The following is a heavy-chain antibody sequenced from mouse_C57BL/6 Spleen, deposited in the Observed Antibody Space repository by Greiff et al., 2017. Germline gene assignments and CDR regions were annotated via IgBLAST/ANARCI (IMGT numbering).Heavy chain of an antibody. J-gene: IGHJ2*01. CDR1: GFTFSSYA. Sequence: EVKLVDSGGGLVKPGGSLKLSCAASGFTFSSYAMSWVRQTPEKRLEWVATISDGGSYTYYPDNVKGRFTISRDNAKNNRYLQMSRLTSEDTAMYYCAREVYYGYYAYFDDWGQGTTLTVSS. CDR3: AREVYYGYYAYFDD. D-gene: IGHD2-3*01. CDR2: ISDGGSYT. V-gene: IGHV5-4*01.